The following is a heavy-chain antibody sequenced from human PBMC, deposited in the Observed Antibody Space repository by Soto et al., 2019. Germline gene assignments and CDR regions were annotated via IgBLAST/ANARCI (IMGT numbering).Heavy chain of an antibody. V-gene: IGHV4-34*01. CDR3: ARGNWFDP. J-gene: IGHJ5*02. CDR2: INHSGST. CDR1: GGSFSDYY. Sequence: SSETLSLTCAVYGGSFSDYYWSWIRQPPGKGLEWIGEINHSGSTSYNPSLKSRVTISVDTSKNQFSLKLSSVTAADTAIYYCARGNWFDPWGQGTLVTVSS.